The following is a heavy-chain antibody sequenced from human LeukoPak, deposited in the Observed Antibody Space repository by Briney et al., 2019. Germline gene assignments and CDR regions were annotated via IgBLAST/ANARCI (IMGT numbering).Heavy chain of an antibody. CDR2: INPSGGST. CDR3: ARDAIIVRVRGVIITPGGMDV. J-gene: IGHJ6*02. V-gene: IGHV1-46*01. Sequence: ASVKVSCKASGYTFTSCYMHWVRQAPGQGREWMGIINPSGGSTSYAQKFQGRVTMTRDTSTSTVYMELSSLRSEDTAVYYCARDAIIVRVRGVIITPGGMDVWGQGTTVTVSS. D-gene: IGHD3-10*01. CDR1: GYTFTSCY.